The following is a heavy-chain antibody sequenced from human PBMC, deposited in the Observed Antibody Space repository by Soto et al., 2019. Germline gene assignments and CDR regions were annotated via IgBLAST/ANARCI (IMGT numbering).Heavy chain of an antibody. CDR1: GGSITSGGYC. Sequence: SETLSLTSTVSGGSITSGGYCWTWIRQHPVKRLEWMGHIYYSRSTSHNPSLKSRVTISVDTSKNQFSLKLSSVTAADTAVYYCARQEVTTFGYFDYWGQGALVTVSS. CDR3: ARQEVTTFGYFDY. V-gene: IGHV4-30-2*03. D-gene: IGHD4-17*01. CDR2: IYYSRST. J-gene: IGHJ4*02.